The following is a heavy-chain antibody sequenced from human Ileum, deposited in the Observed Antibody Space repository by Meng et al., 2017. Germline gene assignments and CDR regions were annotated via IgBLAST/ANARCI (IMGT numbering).Heavy chain of an antibody. CDR1: GYTFTSHY. V-gene: IGHV1-3*01. CDR2: INGGTGNT. Sequence: GRFWQSGAEGKKPGASVKVSCKASGYTFTSHYIHWWRQAPGQGLEWMGWINGGTGNTEYSQNFQGRITFTRDTAASTVYMELSSLRSEDTAVFYCARVAVTGIGYFQYWGQGTLVTVSS. J-gene: IGHJ1*01. D-gene: IGHD6-19*01. CDR3: ARVAVTGIGYFQY.